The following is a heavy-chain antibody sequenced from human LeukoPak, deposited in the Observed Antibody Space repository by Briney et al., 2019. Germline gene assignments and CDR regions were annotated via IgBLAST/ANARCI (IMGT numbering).Heavy chain of an antibody. Sequence: PGGSLRLSCAASGFTFSSYAMSWVRQAPGKGLEWVSAISGSGGSTYYADSVKGRFTISRDNSKNTLYLQMNSLRAEDTAVYYCAKEYRIAVAGIPDAFDIWGQGTMVTVSS. CDR2: ISGSGGST. CDR3: AKEYRIAVAGIPDAFDI. CDR1: GFTFSSYA. D-gene: IGHD6-19*01. J-gene: IGHJ3*02. V-gene: IGHV3-23*01.